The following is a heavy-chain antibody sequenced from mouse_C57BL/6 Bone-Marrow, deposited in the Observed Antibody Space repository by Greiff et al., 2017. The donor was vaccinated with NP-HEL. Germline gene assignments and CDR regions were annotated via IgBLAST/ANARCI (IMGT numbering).Heavy chain of an antibody. V-gene: IGHV10-1*01. D-gene: IGHD1-1*01. CDR3: VSDYYGSSHWYFDV. Sequence: EVTLVASGGGLVQPKGSLKLSCAASGFSFNTYAMNWVRQAPGKGLEWVARIRSKSNNYATYYADSVKDRFTISRDDSESMLYLQMNNLKTEDTAMYYCVSDYYGSSHWYFDVWGTGTTVTVSS. CDR1: GFSFNTYA. CDR2: IRSKSNNYAT. J-gene: IGHJ1*03.